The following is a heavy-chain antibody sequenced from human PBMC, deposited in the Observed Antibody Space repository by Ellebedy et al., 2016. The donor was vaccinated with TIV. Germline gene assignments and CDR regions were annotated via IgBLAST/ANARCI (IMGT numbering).Heavy chain of an antibody. CDR2: IWYDGSNK. V-gene: IGHV3-33*01. Sequence: GESLKISXAASGFTFSSYGMHWVRQAPGKGLEWVAVIWYDGSNKYYADSVKGRFTISRDNSKNTLYLQMNSLRAEDTAVYYCARDLLRNSGWPYYFDYWGQGTLVTVSS. D-gene: IGHD6-19*01. J-gene: IGHJ4*02. CDR1: GFTFSSYG. CDR3: ARDLLRNSGWPYYFDY.